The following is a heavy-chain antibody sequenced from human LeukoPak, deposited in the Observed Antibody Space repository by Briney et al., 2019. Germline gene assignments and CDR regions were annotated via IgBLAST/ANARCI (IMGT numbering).Heavy chain of an antibody. CDR2: IKLDGNEK. Sequence: PGRSLRLSCAASRFTFSNYAMHWVRQAPGKGLEWVANIKLDGNEKYYVDSVKGRFTISRDNAKNSVYLQMNSLRAEDTAVYYCARDLSGSSIYCRPYYFDYWGQGTLVTVSS. V-gene: IGHV3-7*01. D-gene: IGHD2-15*01. J-gene: IGHJ4*02. CDR1: RFTFSNYA. CDR3: ARDLSGSSIYCRPYYFDY.